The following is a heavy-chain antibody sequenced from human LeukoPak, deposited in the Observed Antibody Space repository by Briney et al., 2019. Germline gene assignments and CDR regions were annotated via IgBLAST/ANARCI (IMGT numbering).Heavy chain of an antibody. CDR3: ARDQGYSSSSLSYYYYYMDV. J-gene: IGHJ6*03. CDR2: ISSSSSTI. CDR1: GFTFSSYS. Sequence: GGSLRLSCAASGFTFSSYSMNWVRQAPGKGREWVSYISSSSSTIYYADSVKGRFTISRDNAKNSLYLQMNSLRAEDTAVYYCARDQGYSSSSLSYYYYYMDVWGKGTTVTVSS. V-gene: IGHV3-48*01. D-gene: IGHD6-6*01.